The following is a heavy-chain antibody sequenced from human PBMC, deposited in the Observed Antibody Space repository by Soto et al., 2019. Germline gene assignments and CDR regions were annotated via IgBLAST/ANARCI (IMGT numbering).Heavy chain of an antibody. J-gene: IGHJ4*02. CDR1: GGSISSSSYY. CDR2: IYYSGST. CDR3: ARLRPDYDFWSGYFDY. V-gene: IGHV4-39*01. Sequence: QLQLQESGPGLVKPSETLSLTCTVSGGSISSSSYYWGWIRQPPGKGLEWIGSIYYSGSTYYNPSLKSRVTISVDTSKNQFSLKLSSVTAADTAVYYCARLRPDYDFWSGYFDYWGQGTLVTVSS. D-gene: IGHD3-3*01.